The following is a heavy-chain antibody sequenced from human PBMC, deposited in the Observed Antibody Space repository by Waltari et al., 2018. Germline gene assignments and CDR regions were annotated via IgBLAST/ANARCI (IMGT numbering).Heavy chain of an antibody. CDR1: GFTFSSYR. D-gene: IGHD3-10*01. CDR2: ITSSSSYI. J-gene: IGHJ4*02. CDR3: ARDPLHYYGSGSLYYFDY. Sequence: EVQLVESGGGLVKPGGSLRLSCAASGFTFSSYRMNWVRQAPGKGLEWVSCITSSSSYIYYTDSVKGRFTISRDNAKNSLYLQMNSLRVEDTAVYYCARDPLHYYGSGSLYYFDYWGQGTLVTVSS. V-gene: IGHV3-21*01.